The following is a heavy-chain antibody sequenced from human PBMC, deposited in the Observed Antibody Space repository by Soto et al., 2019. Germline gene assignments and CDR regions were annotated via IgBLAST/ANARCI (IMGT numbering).Heavy chain of an antibody. J-gene: IGHJ6*02. CDR2: IIPILGIA. CDR1: GGTFSSYT. D-gene: IGHD2-2*01. V-gene: IGHV1-69*08. CDR3: ARDQYQLLFYYYYGMDV. Sequence: QVQLVQSGAEVKKPGSSVKVSCKASGGTFSSYTISWVRQAPGQGLEWMGRIIPILGIANYAQKFQGRVTITADKSTSTAYMELSSRRSEDTDVYYCARDQYQLLFYYYYGMDVWGQGTTVTVSS.